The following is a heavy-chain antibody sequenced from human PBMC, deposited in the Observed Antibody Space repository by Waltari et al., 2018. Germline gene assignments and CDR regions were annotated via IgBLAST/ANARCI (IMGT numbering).Heavy chain of an antibody. CDR3: ARGGVWPWFRYFDY. J-gene: IGHJ4*02. Sequence: QVQLQQWGAGLLKPSETLSLTCAVYGGSFSGYYWSWIRQPPGKGLEWIGEINHSGSTNYNPSLKSRVTISVDTSKNQFSLKLSSVTAADTAVYYCARGGVWPWFRYFDYWGQGTLVTVSS. D-gene: IGHD3-10*01. V-gene: IGHV4-34*01. CDR2: INHSGST. CDR1: GGSFSGYY.